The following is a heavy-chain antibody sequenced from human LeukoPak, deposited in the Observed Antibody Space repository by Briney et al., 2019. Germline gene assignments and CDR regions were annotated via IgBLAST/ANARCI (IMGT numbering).Heavy chain of an antibody. Sequence: KSGGSLRLSCAASGFAFKRYTIKWVRQAPGKGLEWVSAITSRGTYIYNADSVKGRFTISRDNAENSAYLQMSSLRAEDTAVYYCARVAQGATTENYYYYYMDVWGKGTTVTVSS. V-gene: IGHV3-21*01. D-gene: IGHD4-11*01. CDR3: ARVAQGATTENYYYYYMDV. CDR1: GFAFKRYT. CDR2: ITSRGTYI. J-gene: IGHJ6*03.